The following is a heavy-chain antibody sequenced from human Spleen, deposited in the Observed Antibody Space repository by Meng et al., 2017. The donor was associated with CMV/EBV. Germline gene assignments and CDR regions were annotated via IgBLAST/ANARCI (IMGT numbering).Heavy chain of an antibody. D-gene: IGHD2-15*01. CDR2: ISYDGSNK. V-gene: IGHV3-30*04. Sequence: GGSLRLSCAASGFTFSSYAMHWVRQAPGKGLEWVAVISYDGSNKYYADSVKGRFTISRDNSKNTLYLQMNSLRAEDTAVYYCARSLGYCSGGSCYPDYWGQGTLVTVSS. CDR1: GFTFSSYA. J-gene: IGHJ4*02. CDR3: ARSLGYCSGGSCYPDY.